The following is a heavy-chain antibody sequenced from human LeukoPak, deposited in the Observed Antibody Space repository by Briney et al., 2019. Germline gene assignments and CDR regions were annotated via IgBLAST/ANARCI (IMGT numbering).Heavy chain of an antibody. J-gene: IGHJ4*02. CDR2: ISSSSSTI. Sequence: GGSLRLSCAASGFTFSSCSMNWVRQAPGKGLEWVSYISSSSSTIYYVDSVKGRFTISRDNAKNSLYLQMNSLRAEDTAVYYCASGTTIPHHFDYWSQGTLVTVPS. D-gene: IGHD4-11*01. CDR3: ASGTTIPHHFDY. CDR1: GFTFSSCS. V-gene: IGHV3-48*04.